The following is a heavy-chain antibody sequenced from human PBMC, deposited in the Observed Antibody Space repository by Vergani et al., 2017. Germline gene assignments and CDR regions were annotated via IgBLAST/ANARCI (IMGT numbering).Heavy chain of an antibody. D-gene: IGHD4-23*01. V-gene: IGHV3-20*04. CDR1: GFTFDDYG. Sequence: EVQLVESGGGVVRPGGSLRLSCAASGFTFDDYGMSWVRQAPGKGLEWVSGINWNGGSTGYADSVKGRFTLSRDNAKNSLYLQMNSLRAEDTALYYCARAHRATVVTPFSNFFYHYGMDVWGQGTTVTVSS. CDR3: ARAHRATVVTPFSNFFYHYGMDV. CDR2: INWNGGST. J-gene: IGHJ6*02.